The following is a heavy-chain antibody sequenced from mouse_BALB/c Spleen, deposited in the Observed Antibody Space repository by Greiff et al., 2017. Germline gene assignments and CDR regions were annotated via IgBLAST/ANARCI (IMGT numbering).Heavy chain of an antibody. J-gene: IGHJ1*01. D-gene: IGHD1-1*01. V-gene: IGHV5-6*01. CDR1: GFTFSSYG. CDR3: ARPVSRYFDV. CDR2: ISSGGSYT. Sequence: EVKLMESGGDLVKPGGSLKLSCAASGFTFSSYGMSWVRQTPDKRLEWVATISSGGSYTYYPDSVKGRFTISRDNAKNTLYLQMSSLKSEDTAMYYCARPVSRYFDVWGAGTTVTVSS.